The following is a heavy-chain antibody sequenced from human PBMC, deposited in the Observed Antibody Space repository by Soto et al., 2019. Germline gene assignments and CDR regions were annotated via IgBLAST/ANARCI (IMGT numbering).Heavy chain of an antibody. V-gene: IGHV5-51*01. Sequence: PGESLKISGKGSGYSFTSYWIGWVRQMPWKGLEWMGIIYPGDSDTRYSPSFQGQVTISADRSISTAYLQWSSLKASDTAMYYCARLTIAAYDYYYYGMDVWGQGTTVTV. CDR1: GYSFTSYW. CDR3: ARLTIAAYDYYYYGMDV. CDR2: IYPGDSDT. D-gene: IGHD6-25*01. J-gene: IGHJ6*02.